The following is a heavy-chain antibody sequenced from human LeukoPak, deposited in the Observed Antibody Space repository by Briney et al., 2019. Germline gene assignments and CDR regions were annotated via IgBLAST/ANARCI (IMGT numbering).Heavy chain of an antibody. CDR1: GGSISSYY. D-gene: IGHD3-22*01. J-gene: IGHJ4*02. CDR3: ARGVEYYYDGSGYYPYYFDY. CDR2: IYYSGRT. V-gene: IGHV4-59*01. Sequence: PSVTLSLTCTVSGGSISSYYWSWIRQPPGKGVDGIGDIYYSGRTSYNPSLKSRVTISVATSKTPFSLKMSSVTAAETAVYYCARGVEYYYDGSGYYPYYFDYWGQGTLVTVSS.